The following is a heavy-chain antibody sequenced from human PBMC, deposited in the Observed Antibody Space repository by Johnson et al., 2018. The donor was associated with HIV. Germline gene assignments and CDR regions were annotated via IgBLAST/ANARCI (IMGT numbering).Heavy chain of an antibody. CDR1: GFTFSSYA. V-gene: IGHV3-30*04. J-gene: IGHJ3*02. D-gene: IGHD3-3*01. CDR3: ARDRGEGVWSGFSHGFDS. CDR2: IKQDGSEK. Sequence: QVQLVESGGGVVQPGRSLRLSCAVSGFTFSSYAMHWVRQAPGKGLEWVANIKQDGSEKYSADSVKGRFTISRDNSTNTLYLQMNSLRAEDTAVYYCARDRGEGVWSGFSHGFDSWGQGKMVTVSS.